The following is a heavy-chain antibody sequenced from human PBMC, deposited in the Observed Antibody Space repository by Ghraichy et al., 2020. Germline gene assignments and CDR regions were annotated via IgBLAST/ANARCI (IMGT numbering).Heavy chain of an antibody. V-gene: IGHV1-46*03. D-gene: IGHD1-14*01. Sequence: ASVKVSCKASGYTFTSYYMHWVRQAPGQGLEWMGIINPSGGSTSYAQKFQGRVTMTRDTSTSTVYMELSSLRSEDTAVYYCARDQLTQGYNRRGDNADYWGQGTLVTVSS. CDR3: ARDQLTQGYNRRGDNADY. CDR1: GYTFTSYY. J-gene: IGHJ4*02. CDR2: INPSGGST.